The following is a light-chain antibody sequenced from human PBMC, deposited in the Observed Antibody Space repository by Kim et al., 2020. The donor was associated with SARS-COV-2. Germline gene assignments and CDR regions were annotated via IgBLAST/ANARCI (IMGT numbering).Light chain of an antibody. CDR2: RAS. V-gene: IGKV3-15*01. Sequence: SPGERPPLSCWPSQSVRNNLAWYQQQPGQGPKLLIYRASIRATGVPDRFSGSGSGTEFTLTISSLQSEDSAVYYCPQYDDWPPVTFGGGTKVDIK. CDR3: PQYDDWPPVT. CDR1: QSVRNN. J-gene: IGKJ4*01.